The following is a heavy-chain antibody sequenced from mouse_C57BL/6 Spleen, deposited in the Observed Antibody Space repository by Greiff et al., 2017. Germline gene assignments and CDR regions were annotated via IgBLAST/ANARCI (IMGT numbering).Heavy chain of an antibody. J-gene: IGHJ2*01. D-gene: IGHD2-5*01. Sequence: EVQLQQSGPELVKPGASVKISCKASGYTFTDYYMNWVKQSHGKSLEWIGDINPNNGGTSYNQKLKGKATLTVDKSSSTAYMELRSLTSEDSAVYYCARDDYSNYDYFDYWGQGTTLTVSS. CDR1: GYTFTDYY. CDR2: INPNNGGT. CDR3: ARDDYSNYDYFDY. V-gene: IGHV1-26*01.